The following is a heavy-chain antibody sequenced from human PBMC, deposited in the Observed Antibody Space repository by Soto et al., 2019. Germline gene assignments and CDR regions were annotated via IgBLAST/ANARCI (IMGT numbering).Heavy chain of an antibody. CDR3: GRVVEGATRHTDFDS. CDR1: GVSIHNSHSF. D-gene: IGHD1-26*01. CDR2: VYYSGGA. Sequence: QVQLQESGPGLVKPSETLSLTCAISGVSIHNSHSFWGWIRQSPGKGLEFIGHVYYSGGAHYNPSLKSRVTISVDTAKNQVSLRVHAVTAADTAVYYCGRVVEGATRHTDFDSWGQGTLVTVSS. J-gene: IGHJ5*01. V-gene: IGHV4-39*01.